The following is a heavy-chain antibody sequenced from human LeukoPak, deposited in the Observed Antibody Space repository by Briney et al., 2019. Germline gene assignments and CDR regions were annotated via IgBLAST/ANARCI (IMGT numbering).Heavy chain of an antibody. D-gene: IGHD1-26*01. CDR2: ISNDGSVT. Sequence: GGSLRLSCATSGFTYTDYWMTWIRQSPEKGLEWAAHISNDGSVTYYGESVKGRFTISRDNAKNSVYLQMNNLRVEDTAVYYCVVEAANYWGQGTVVTVSS. V-gene: IGHV3-7*01. CDR1: GFTYTDYW. J-gene: IGHJ4*02. CDR3: VVEAANY.